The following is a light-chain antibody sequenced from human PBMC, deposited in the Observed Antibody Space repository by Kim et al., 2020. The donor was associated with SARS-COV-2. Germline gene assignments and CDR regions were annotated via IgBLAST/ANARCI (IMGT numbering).Light chain of an antibody. CDR3: QQYYRYPLT. CDR2: SVS. J-gene: IGKJ4*01. CDR1: QGITNY. Sequence: DIQMTQSPSSLSASVGDRVIITCRASQGITNYLAWFQQKPGKAPKSLIHSVSSLESGVPSRFSGSGFGTDFTLTIDSLQPEDFATYYCQQYYRYPLTFGGGTKVDIK. V-gene: IGKV1-16*01.